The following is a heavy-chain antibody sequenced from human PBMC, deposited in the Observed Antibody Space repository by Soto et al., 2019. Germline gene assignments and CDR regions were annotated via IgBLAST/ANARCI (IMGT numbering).Heavy chain of an antibody. Sequence: ASVKVSCKASGYTFTSYGISWVRQAPGQGLEWMGWISAYNGNTNYAQKLQGRVTMTTDTSTSTAYMELRSLRSDDTAVYYCARDLPYCSGGRCPGSYDAFDIWGQGKMVTVSS. CDR3: ARDLPYCSGGRCPGSYDAFDI. CDR1: GYTFTSYG. V-gene: IGHV1-18*01. J-gene: IGHJ3*02. CDR2: ISAYNGNT. D-gene: IGHD2-15*01.